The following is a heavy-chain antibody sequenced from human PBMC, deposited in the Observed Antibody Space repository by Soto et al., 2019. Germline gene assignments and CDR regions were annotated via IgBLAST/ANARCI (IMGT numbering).Heavy chain of an antibody. CDR1: GFTFNTYS. J-gene: IGHJ5*02. CDR3: AKGRGYSGSYLET. V-gene: IGHV3-23*01. CDR2: ISGGGASA. Sequence: GGSLRLSCAASGFTFNTYSMSWVRQAPGKGLEWVSVISGGGASADYVDSVKGRFTISRDKSKNTVYLEMNSLRDEDTAVYYCAKGRGYSGSYLETWGQGTLVTVSS. D-gene: IGHD1-26*01.